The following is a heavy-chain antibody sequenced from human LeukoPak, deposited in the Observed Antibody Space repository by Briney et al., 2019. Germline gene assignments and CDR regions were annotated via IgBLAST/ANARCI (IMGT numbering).Heavy chain of an antibody. CDR1: GVSINKYY. D-gene: IGHD3-10*01. CDR2: IYYSGST. Sequence: SETLSLTCTVSGVSINKYYWSWIRQPPGKGLEWIGDIYYSGSTDHNPSLKSRVTISVDTSKNQFSLKLSSVTAADTAVYYCASSGRYGSGSYYKVRQGYFDYWGQGTLVTVSS. V-gene: IGHV4-59*12. J-gene: IGHJ4*02. CDR3: ASSGRYGSGSYYKVRQGYFDY.